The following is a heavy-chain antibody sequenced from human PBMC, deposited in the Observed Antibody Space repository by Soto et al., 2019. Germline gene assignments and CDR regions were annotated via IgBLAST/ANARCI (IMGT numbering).Heavy chain of an antibody. D-gene: IGHD3-22*01. V-gene: IGHV1-69*01. J-gene: IGHJ6*02. CDR1: GGTFSKYA. Sequence: QVQLVQSGAEMQQPGASVRVSCKASGGTFSKYAFSWVRQAPGQGLEWLGGTIPMFGTANYAQKFQGRGATCADESTATVYMELSRLRSEDTAVYFCARPLRDRNYYYGMAVWGQGTTVTVSS. CDR3: ARPLRDRNYYYGMAV. CDR2: TIPMFGTA.